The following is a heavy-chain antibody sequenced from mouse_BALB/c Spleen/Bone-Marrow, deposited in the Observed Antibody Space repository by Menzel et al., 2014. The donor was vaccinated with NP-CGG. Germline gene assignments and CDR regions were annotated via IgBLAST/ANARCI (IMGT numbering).Heavy chain of an antibody. Sequence: LVESGPGLVAPSQSLSITCTVSGFSLTSYGVHWVRQPPGKGLEWLGVIWAGGSTNYNSALMSRLSISKDNSESQVLLKMNSLQTDDTAIYYCARDRGYYKDVGDYWGQGTTLTVSS. J-gene: IGHJ2*01. V-gene: IGHV2-9*02. CDR3: ARDRGYYKDVGDY. CDR2: IWAGGST. CDR1: GFSLTSYG. D-gene: IGHD2-3*01.